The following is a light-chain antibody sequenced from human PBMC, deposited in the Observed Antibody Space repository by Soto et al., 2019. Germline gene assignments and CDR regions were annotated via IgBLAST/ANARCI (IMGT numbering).Light chain of an antibody. Sequence: DILMTQSAAALSLSLRDKVTITCRASQGIGVRLAWFQQKPGKAPQYLIQSASTVASGVPSRFSGSGSGTDFILTINILQHEDVVSYCSLQVYSLPRTFGQGTKV. CDR3: LQVYSLPRT. CDR2: SAS. CDR1: QGIGVR. J-gene: IGKJ1*01. V-gene: IGKV1-12*01.